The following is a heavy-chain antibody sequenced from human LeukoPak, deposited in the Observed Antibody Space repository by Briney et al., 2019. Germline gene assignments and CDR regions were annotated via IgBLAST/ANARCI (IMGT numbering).Heavy chain of an antibody. Sequence: SETLSLTCTVSGGSISSSSYYWGWIRQPPGKGLEWIGSIYYSGSTYYNPSLKSRVTISVDTSKNQFSLKLSSVTAADTAVYYCARLPRGQYYSVLSDYWGQGTLVTVSS. V-gene: IGHV4-39*01. CDR1: GGSISSSSYY. CDR2: IYYSGST. J-gene: IGHJ4*02. CDR3: ARLPRGQYYSVLSDY. D-gene: IGHD2/OR15-2a*01.